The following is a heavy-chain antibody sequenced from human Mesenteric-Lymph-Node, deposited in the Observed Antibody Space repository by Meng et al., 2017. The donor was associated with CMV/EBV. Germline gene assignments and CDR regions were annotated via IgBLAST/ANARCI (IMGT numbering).Heavy chain of an antibody. CDR1: GGSISSYY. CDR2: IYYSGST. Sequence: SETLSLTCTVSGGSISSYYWSWIRQPPGKGLEWIGYIYYSGSTNYNPSLKSRVTISVDTSKNQFPLKLSSVTAADTAVYYCARSPTAPFRRYSYGGFYDYWGQGTLVTVSS. V-gene: IGHV4-59*01. J-gene: IGHJ4*02. D-gene: IGHD5-18*01. CDR3: ARSPTAPFRRYSYGGFYDY.